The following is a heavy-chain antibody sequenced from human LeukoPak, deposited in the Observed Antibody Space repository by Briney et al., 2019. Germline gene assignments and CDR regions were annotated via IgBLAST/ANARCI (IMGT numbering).Heavy chain of an antibody. CDR1: GGTFSSYA. D-gene: IGHD3-3*01. CDR2: IIPIFGTA. J-gene: IGHJ3*02. V-gene: IGHV1-69*13. Sequence: SVKVSCKASGGTFSSYAISWVRQAPGQGLEWMGGIIPIFGTANYAQKFQGRVTITADESTSTAYMELSSLRSGDTAVYYCARESYDSHLDAFDIWGQGTMVTVSS. CDR3: ARESYDSHLDAFDI.